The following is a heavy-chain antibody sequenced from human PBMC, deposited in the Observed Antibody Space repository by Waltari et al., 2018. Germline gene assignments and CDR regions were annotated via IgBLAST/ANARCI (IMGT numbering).Heavy chain of an antibody. CDR1: GGSISSSSYY. CDR2: IYYSGST. CDR3: ARMNYYDSSGYYLPSDY. Sequence: QLQLQESGPGLVKPSETLSLTCTVSGGSISSSSYYWGWIRQPPGKGLEWIGSIYYSGSTYYNPSLKSRVTISVDTSKNQCSLKLSSVTAADTAVYYCARMNYYDSSGYYLPSDYWGQGTLVTVSS. J-gene: IGHJ4*02. D-gene: IGHD3-22*01. V-gene: IGHV4-39*07.